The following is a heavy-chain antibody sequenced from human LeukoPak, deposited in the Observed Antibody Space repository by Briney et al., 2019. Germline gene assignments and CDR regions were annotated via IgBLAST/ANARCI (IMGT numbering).Heavy chain of an antibody. J-gene: IGHJ4*02. CDR2: VSWDSGII. V-gene: IGHV3-9*01. CDR1: GFSFDAYS. Sequence: GESLRLACAACGFSFDAYSMQWVRQAPGKGLEWVSSVSWDSGIIGYGDSVKGRFTISRDNARNSLYLQMNSLRVEDTAFYYCAKSLSRAAYDDWGQGTLVTAS. D-gene: IGHD2-21*01. CDR3: AKSLSRAAYDD.